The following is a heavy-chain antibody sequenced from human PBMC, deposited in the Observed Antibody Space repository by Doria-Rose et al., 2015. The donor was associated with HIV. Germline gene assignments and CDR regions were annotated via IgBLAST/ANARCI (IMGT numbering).Heavy chain of an antibody. V-gene: IGHV3-49*04. D-gene: IGHD3-3*01. CDR3: TRDLLQFLQWFLSAY. Sequence: VQLVESGGGLVQPGRSLRLSCTASGFTFGDYAMSWVRQAPGKGLEWVGFIRSKGYGGTTEYAASVKDRFTISRDDSKSITYLQMNSLKTEDTAVYYCTRDLLQFLQWFLSAYWGQGTLVTVFS. J-gene: IGHJ4*02. CDR1: GFTFGDYA. CDR2: IRSKGYGGTT.